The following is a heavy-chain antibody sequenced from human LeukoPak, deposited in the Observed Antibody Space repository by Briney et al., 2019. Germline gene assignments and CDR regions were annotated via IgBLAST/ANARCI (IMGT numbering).Heavy chain of an antibody. D-gene: IGHD2-15*01. J-gene: IGHJ4*02. CDR3: ARDCSGVNCYTKNFEY. CDR1: GFTFSSYS. CDR2: ISGSSSYI. V-gene: IGHV3-21*01. Sequence: PGGSLRLSCAASGFTFSSYSMNWVRQAPGKGLEWVSSISGSSSYIYYADSVKGRFTISRHNAKKSLYLQMNSLRAEDAAVYYCARDCSGVNCYTKNFEYWGQGTLVTVSS.